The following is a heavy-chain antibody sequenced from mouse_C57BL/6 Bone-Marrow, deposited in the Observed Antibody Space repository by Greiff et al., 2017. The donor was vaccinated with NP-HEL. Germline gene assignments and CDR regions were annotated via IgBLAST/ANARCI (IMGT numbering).Heavy chain of an antibody. CDR3: KRKFITTGGVYWYFDV. CDR1: GYTFTDYE. CDR2: IDPETGGT. Sequence: QVQLQQSGAELVRPGASVTLSCKASGYTFTDYELHWVKQTPVHGLEWIGAIDPETGGTAYNQKFKGKAILTADKASSTAYMELRSLTSEDSTVYYCKRKFITTGGVYWYFDVWGTGTTVTVSS. J-gene: IGHJ1*03. D-gene: IGHD1-1*01. V-gene: IGHV1-15*01.